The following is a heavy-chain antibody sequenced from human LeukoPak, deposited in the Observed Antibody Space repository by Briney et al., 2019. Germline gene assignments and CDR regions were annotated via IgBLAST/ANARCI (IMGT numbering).Heavy chain of an antibody. Sequence: PPETLSLTCIVSGGSPSSYYWSWVRPPHGEGLGWIGYIYYSGSTDYNPSLKCRVTISVDMSNNQFSQKLSSMTAADTAVYYCARRLRHGYGGWYFDYWGQGTLVTVSS. CDR3: ARRLRHGYGGWYFDY. D-gene: IGHD5-12*01. CDR1: GGSPSSYY. J-gene: IGHJ4*02. V-gene: IGHV4-59*08. CDR2: IYYSGST.